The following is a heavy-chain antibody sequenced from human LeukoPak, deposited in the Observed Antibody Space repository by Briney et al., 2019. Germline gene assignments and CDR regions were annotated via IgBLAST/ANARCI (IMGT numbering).Heavy chain of an antibody. CDR3: AKDSCSSTSCYQGVDY. CDR2: INSGGST. V-gene: IGHV3-23*01. Sequence: PGGSLRLSCAASGFTFSSYAMSWVRQAAGKGLEWVSAINSGGSTYYADSVKGRFTISRDNSKNTLNLQMNSLRAEDTAVYYCAKDSCSSTSCYQGVDYWGQGTLVTVSS. D-gene: IGHD2-2*01. J-gene: IGHJ4*02. CDR1: GFTFSSYA.